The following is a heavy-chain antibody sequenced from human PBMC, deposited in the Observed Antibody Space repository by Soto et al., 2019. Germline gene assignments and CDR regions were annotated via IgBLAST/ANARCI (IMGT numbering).Heavy chain of an antibody. CDR3: ARERDNWNYGGFDP. CDR1: GGSISSGGYS. D-gene: IGHD1-7*01. J-gene: IGHJ5*02. CDR2: IYHSGST. Sequence: SETLSLTCAVSGGSISSGGYSWSWIRQPPGKGLEWIGYIYHSGSTYYNPSLKSRVTISVDRSKNQFSLKLSSVTAADTAVYYCARERDNWNYGGFDPWGQGTLVTVSS. V-gene: IGHV4-30-2*01.